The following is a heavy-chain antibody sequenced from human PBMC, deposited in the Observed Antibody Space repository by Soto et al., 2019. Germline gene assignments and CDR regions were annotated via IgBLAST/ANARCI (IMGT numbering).Heavy chain of an antibody. CDR3: ARSHGDRLGVDWYFDL. D-gene: IGHD4-17*01. Sequence: QVQVQESGPGLVKPSQTLSLTCTVSGGSISSSGYYWSWIRQLPGKGLEWIGYIYYTGTPYYNPYLVSRDTISAETSKQNFSLMLDSVVAADTAVYSCARSHGDRLGVDWYFDLWGRGTLVTVSS. CDR1: GGSISSSGYY. J-gene: IGHJ2*01. CDR2: IYYTGTP. V-gene: IGHV4-31*03.